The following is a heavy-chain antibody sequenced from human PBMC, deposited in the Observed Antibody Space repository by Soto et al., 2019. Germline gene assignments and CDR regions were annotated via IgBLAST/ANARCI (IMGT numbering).Heavy chain of an antibody. D-gene: IGHD3-10*01. CDR3: AKDLLVVRGVIRGIDY. Sequence: QSWGSLLVSCASSVFTFSIYAMSWVRQAPGKGLEWVSAISGSGGSTYYADSVKGRFTISRDNSKNTLYLQMNSLRAEDTAVYYCAKDLLVVRGVIRGIDYWGQGTMVTVSS. CDR1: VFTFSIYA. J-gene: IGHJ4*02. CDR2: ISGSGGST. V-gene: IGHV3-23*01.